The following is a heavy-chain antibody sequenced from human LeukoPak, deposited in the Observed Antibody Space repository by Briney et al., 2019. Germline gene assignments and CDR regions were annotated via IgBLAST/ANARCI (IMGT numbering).Heavy chain of an antibody. CDR2: IYSSGST. Sequence: SETLSLTCIVSGGSISSYYWSWIRQPPGKGLEWIGYIYSSGSTDYNPSLKSRATISLDTSNHQFSLRLTSVTAADTAVYYCARHVGIHLWSLYFDYWGQGSLITVSS. J-gene: IGHJ4*02. V-gene: IGHV4-59*08. D-gene: IGHD5-18*01. CDR3: ARHVGIHLWSLYFDY. CDR1: GGSISSYY.